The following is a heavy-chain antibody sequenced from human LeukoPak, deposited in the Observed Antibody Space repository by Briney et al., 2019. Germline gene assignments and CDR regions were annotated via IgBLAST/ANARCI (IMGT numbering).Heavy chain of an antibody. CDR1: GGTFSSYA. Sequence: ASVKVSCKASGGTFSSYAISWGRQAPGQGLEWMGRIIPILGIANYAQKFQGRVTITADKSTSTAYMELSSLRSEDTAVYYCARMGDYGGKTSFDYWGQGTLVTVSS. J-gene: IGHJ4*02. CDR2: IIPILGIA. V-gene: IGHV1-69*04. CDR3: ARMGDYGGKTSFDY. D-gene: IGHD4-23*01.